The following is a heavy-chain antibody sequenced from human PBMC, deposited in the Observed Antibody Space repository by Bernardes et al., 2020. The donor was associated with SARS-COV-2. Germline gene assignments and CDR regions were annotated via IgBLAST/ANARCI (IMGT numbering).Heavy chain of an antibody. J-gene: IGHJ2*01. CDR3: ARDGLTGYFDL. V-gene: IGHV3-21*01. CDR1: GFTLPGST. Sequence: GGSLRLSCAASGFTLPGSTMHWVRQAPGKGLAWVASISSTSSFIFYTDSVKGRFTISRDNAKNSLMNSLRAEDTAVYHCARDGLTGYFDLWGRGTLVTVSP. D-gene: IGHD7-27*01. CDR2: ISSTSSFI.